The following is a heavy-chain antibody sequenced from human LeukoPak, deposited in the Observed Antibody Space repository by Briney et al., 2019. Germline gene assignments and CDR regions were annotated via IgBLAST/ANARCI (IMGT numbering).Heavy chain of an antibody. CDR1: GGSISSYY. V-gene: IGHV4-59*01. CDR3: ATGNCSGGSCYFDY. J-gene: IGHJ4*02. CDR2: IYYSGST. Sequence: SETLSLTCTVSGGSISSYYWSWIRQPPGRGLEWIGYIYYSGSTNYNPSLKSRVTISVDTSKNQFSLKLSSVTAADTAVYYCATGNCSGGSCYFDYWGQGTLVTVSS. D-gene: IGHD2-15*01.